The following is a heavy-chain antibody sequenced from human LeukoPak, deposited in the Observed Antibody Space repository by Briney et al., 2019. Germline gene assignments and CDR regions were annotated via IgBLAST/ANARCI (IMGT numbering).Heavy chain of an antibody. Sequence: SETLSLTCTVSGGSISGYYWSWIRQPPGKGLEWIGDIYTSGNTNYNPSLQSQVTMSVDTSKNQFSLNLTSVTAADTAVYYCARLQSYGSGRSYYMDVWANGATVTVSS. D-gene: IGHD3-10*01. J-gene: IGHJ6*03. CDR3: ARLQSYGSGRSYYMDV. CDR2: IYTSGNT. V-gene: IGHV4-4*09. CDR1: GGSISGYY.